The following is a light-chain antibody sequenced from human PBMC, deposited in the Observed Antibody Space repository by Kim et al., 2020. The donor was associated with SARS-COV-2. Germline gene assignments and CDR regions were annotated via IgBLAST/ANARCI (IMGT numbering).Light chain of an antibody. Sequence: EIVLTQSPGTLSLSPGERATLSCRASQSVSSSYLAWYQQKPGQAPRLLIYGASSRATGIPDRFSGSGSGTDFTLTISRLEPEDFAVYYCQLYGSSPYTFGQGTKLDI. CDR1: QSVSSSY. CDR3: QLYGSSPYT. CDR2: GAS. J-gene: IGKJ2*01. V-gene: IGKV3-20*01.